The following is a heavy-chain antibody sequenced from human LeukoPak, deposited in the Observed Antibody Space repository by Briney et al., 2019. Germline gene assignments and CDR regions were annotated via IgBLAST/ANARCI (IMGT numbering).Heavy chain of an antibody. V-gene: IGHV4-4*07. Sequence: SETLSLTCTVSGGSISSYYWSWIRQPAGKGLEWIGRMHTSGSTNYNPSLKSRVTMSGDTSKNQFSLKLSSVTAADTAVYYCARTRGAGYSYGFNYYYYMDVWGKGTTVTVSS. CDR3: ARTRGAGYSYGFNYYYYMDV. D-gene: IGHD5-18*01. J-gene: IGHJ6*03. CDR2: MHTSGST. CDR1: GGSISSYY.